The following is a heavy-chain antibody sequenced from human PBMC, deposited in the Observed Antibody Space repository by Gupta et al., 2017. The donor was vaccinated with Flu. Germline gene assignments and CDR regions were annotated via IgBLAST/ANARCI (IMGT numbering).Heavy chain of an antibody. V-gene: IGHV4-4*07. CDR2: IYTSGST. CDR3: ARGIAAAGFDY. J-gene: IGHJ4*02. D-gene: IGHD6-13*01. Sequence: GWIRQPAGKGLEWIGRIYTSGSTNYNPSLKRRVTMSVDTSKNQFSLKLSSVTAADTAVYYCARGIAAAGFDYWGQGTLVTVSS.